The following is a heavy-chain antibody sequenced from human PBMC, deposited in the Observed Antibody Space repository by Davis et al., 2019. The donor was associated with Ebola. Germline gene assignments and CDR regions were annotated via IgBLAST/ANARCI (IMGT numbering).Heavy chain of an antibody. CDR3: AKSHRDGTAYYYGMDV. Sequence: GGSLRLSCAASGFTFSSYWMSWVRQAPGKGLEWVANIKQDGSEKYYVDSVKGRFTISRDNAKNSLYLQMNSLRAEDTAVYYCAKSHRDGTAYYYGMDVWGQGTTVTVSS. D-gene: IGHD2-21*02. J-gene: IGHJ6*02. CDR1: GFTFSSYW. CDR2: IKQDGSEK. V-gene: IGHV3-7*01.